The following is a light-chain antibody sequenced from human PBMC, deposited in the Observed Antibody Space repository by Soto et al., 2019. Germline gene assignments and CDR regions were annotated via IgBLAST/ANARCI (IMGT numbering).Light chain of an antibody. CDR1: SSDIGTYDF. J-gene: IGLJ1*01. CDR2: EVT. CDR3: SSYTSNSNPYV. V-gene: IGLV2-14*01. Sequence: QSVLTQPASVSGPPGQSIAISCTGTSSDIGTYDFVSWYQLHPGKAPKLMISEVTNRPSGVSSRFSGSKSGNTASLTISGLQADDEADYYCSSYTSNSNPYVFGTGTKLTVL.